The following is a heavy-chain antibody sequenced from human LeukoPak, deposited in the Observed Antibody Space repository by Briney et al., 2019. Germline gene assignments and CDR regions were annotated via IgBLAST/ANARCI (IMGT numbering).Heavy chain of an antibody. CDR3: ARAVSGRFDY. D-gene: IGHD6-19*01. Sequence: SETLSLTCTVSGGSISSDGFYWSWIRQHPGKGLEWIGYIYYSGSTYYNPSLKSRVTISVDTSKNQFSLKLSSVTAADTAIYYCARAVSGRFDYWGQGTLVTVSS. CDR2: IYYSGST. CDR1: GGSISSDGFY. V-gene: IGHV4-31*03. J-gene: IGHJ4*02.